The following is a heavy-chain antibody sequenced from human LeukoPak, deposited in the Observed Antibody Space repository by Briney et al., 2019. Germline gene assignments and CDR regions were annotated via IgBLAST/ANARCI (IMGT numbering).Heavy chain of an antibody. V-gene: IGHV3-23*01. CDR2: ISGSGGST. CDR3: AKGLGAAAGKGDAFDI. D-gene: IGHD6-13*01. Sequence: PGGSLRLSCAASGFTFSSYAMSWVRQAPGKGLEWVSAISGSGGSTYYADSVKGRFTISRDNSKNTLYLQMNSLRAEDTAVYYCAKGLGAAAGKGDAFDIWGQGTMVTVSS. J-gene: IGHJ3*02. CDR1: GFTFSSYA.